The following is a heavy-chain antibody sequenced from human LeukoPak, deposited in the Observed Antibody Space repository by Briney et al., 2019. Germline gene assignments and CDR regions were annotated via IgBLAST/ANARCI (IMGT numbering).Heavy chain of an antibody. CDR2: IKPDGSEK. Sequence: GGSLRLSCAASGFTFSSYWMSWVREAPGKGLEWVGNIKPDGSEKYYVDSVKGRFTISRDNAENSLHLQMNSLRAEDTAVYYCARVGYNRDWIHFDYWGQGTLVTVSS. CDR3: ARVGYNRDWIHFDY. CDR1: GFTFSSYW. V-gene: IGHV3-7*01. D-gene: IGHD1-14*01. J-gene: IGHJ4*02.